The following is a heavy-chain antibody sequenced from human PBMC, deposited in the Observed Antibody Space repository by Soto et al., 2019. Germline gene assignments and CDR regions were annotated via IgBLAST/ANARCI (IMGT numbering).Heavy chain of an antibody. CDR1: GGSISSGGYY. Sequence: LCGGSISSGGYYWSWIRQHPGKGLEWIGYIYYSGSTYYNPSLKSRVTISVDTSKNQFSLKLSSVTAADTAVYYCARVDYSNLSRYFDYWGQGTLVTVSS. V-gene: IGHV4-31*02. D-gene: IGHD4-4*01. CDR2: IYYSGST. J-gene: IGHJ4*02. CDR3: ARVDYSNLSRYFDY.